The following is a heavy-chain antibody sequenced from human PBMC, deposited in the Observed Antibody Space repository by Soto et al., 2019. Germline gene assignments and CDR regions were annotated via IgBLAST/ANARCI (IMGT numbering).Heavy chain of an antibody. CDR1: GYSFTSYW. V-gene: IGHV5-51*01. CDR3: TRSPMVRGVISWFDP. Sequence: PGASLKISCKGSGYSFTSYWIGWVRQMPGKGLEWMGIIYPGDSDTRYSPSFQGQVTISADKSISTAYLQWSSLKASDTAMYYCTRSPMVRGVISWFDPWGQGTLVTVS. D-gene: IGHD3-10*01. CDR2: IYPGDSDT. J-gene: IGHJ5*02.